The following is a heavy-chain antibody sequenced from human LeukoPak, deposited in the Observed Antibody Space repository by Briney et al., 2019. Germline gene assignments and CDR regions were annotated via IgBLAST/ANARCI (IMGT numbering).Heavy chain of an antibody. J-gene: IGHJ4*02. CDR3: ATGGSYLDY. CDR2: ISYDGSNK. V-gene: IGHV3-30*04. CDR1: GFTFSSYA. Sequence: GGPLRLSCAASGFTFSSYAMHWVRQAPGKGLEWVAVISYDGSNKYYADSVKGRFTISRDNSKNTLYLQMNSLRAEDTAVYYCATGGSYLDYWGQGTLVTVSS. D-gene: IGHD1-26*01.